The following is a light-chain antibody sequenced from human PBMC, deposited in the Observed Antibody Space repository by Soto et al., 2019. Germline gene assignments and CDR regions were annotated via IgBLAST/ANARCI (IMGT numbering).Light chain of an antibody. J-gene: IGLJ2*01. CDR3: SSYTSIIAVV. CDR1: SNDIGAYNY. Sequence: QSVLTKPASVSGSPGQSITISCTGTSNDIGAYNYVSWYQQHPGKAPKLLIYDVTNRPSGISDRFSGSKSGRTASLTISGLQPEDQADYYCSSYTSIIAVVFGGGTKLTVL. V-gene: IGLV2-14*03. CDR2: DVT.